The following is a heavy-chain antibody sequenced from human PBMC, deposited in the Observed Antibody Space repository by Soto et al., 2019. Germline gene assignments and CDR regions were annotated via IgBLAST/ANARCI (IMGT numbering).Heavy chain of an antibody. J-gene: IGHJ4*02. CDR1: GFSLSTSGVG. CDR3: AHKEPRMNHFDY. Sequence: SGATLVNPTQTLTLTCTFSGFSLSTSGVGVGWIRQPPGKALEWLAVIYWDDDKRYSPSLKNRLTITKDTSKNHVVLTMTNIDAVDTATYYCAHKEPRMNHFDYWGQGTPVTVSS. CDR2: IYWDDDK. D-gene: IGHD2-8*01. V-gene: IGHV2-5*02.